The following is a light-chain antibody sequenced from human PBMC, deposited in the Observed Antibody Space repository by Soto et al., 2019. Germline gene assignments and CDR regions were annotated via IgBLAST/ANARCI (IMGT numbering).Light chain of an antibody. V-gene: IGLV2-14*01. CDR2: DVS. J-gene: IGLJ1*01. CDR1: SSDVGGYNY. Sequence: HSVLTQPASLSVSPGQSITISCTGTSSDVGGYNYVSWYQQHPGKAPKLMIYDVSNRPSGVSNRFSGSKSGNTASLTISGLQAEDEADYYCSSYTSSSTLFYVFGTGTKVTVL. CDR3: SSYTSSSTLFYV.